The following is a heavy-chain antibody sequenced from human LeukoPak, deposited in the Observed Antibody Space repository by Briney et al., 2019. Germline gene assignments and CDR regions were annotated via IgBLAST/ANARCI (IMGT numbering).Heavy chain of an antibody. CDR1: GGSISSSSYY. V-gene: IGHV4-39*07. D-gene: IGHD3-9*01. CDR3: ARDGTYYDILTGQRPYYMDV. Sequence: SETLSLTCTVSGGSISSSSYYWGWIRQPPGKGLEWIGSIYYSGSTYYNPSLKSRVTISVDTSKNQFSLKLSSVTAADTAVYYCARDGTYYDILTGQRPYYMDVWGKGTTVTVSS. CDR2: IYYSGST. J-gene: IGHJ6*03.